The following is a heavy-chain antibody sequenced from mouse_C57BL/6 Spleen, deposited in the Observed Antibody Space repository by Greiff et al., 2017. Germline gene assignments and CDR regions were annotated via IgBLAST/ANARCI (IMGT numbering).Heavy chain of an antibody. J-gene: IGHJ3*01. Sequence: QVQLQQPGAELVKPGASVKMSCKASGYTFASYWITWVKQRPGQGLEWIGDIYPGSGSTNYNEKFKSKATLTVDTSSSTAYMQLSSLTSEDSAVYYCARSLTYYSNYVWFAYWGQGTLVTVSA. V-gene: IGHV1-55*01. CDR3: ARSLTYYSNYVWFAY. CDR2: IYPGSGST. D-gene: IGHD2-5*01. CDR1: GYTFASYW.